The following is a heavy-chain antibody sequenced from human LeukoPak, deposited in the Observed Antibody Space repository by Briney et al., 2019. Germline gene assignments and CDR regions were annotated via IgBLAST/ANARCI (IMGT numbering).Heavy chain of an antibody. D-gene: IGHD3-10*01. Sequence: PGESLRLSCAASGFTFSSYAMSWVRQAPGKGLEWVSAISGSGGSTYYADSVKGRFTISRDNSKNSLYLQMNSLRAEDTALYYCARGGNSDSGTLALHYWGQGTLVTVSS. CDR3: ARGGNSDSGTLALHY. J-gene: IGHJ4*02. V-gene: IGHV3-23*01. CDR1: GFTFSSYA. CDR2: ISGSGGST.